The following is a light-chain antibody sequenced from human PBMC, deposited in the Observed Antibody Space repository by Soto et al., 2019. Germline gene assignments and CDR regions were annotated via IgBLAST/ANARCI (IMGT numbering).Light chain of an antibody. CDR3: QQYGGSPIT. V-gene: IGKV3-20*01. CDR2: GAS. Sequence: EIVLTQSPGTLSLSPGEGATLSCRASQSVSSNYLAWYQQKPGQAPRLLIYGASSRATGIPDRFSGSGSGTDFTLTISRLEPEDFALYYCQQYGGSPITFGLGTRLEI. J-gene: IGKJ5*01. CDR1: QSVSSNY.